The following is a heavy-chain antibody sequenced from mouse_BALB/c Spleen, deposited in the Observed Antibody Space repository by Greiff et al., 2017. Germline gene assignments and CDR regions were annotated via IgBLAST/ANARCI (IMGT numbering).Heavy chain of an antibody. J-gene: IGHJ4*01. CDR3: ARRGYLYAMDY. CDR2: ISYSGST. CDR1: GYSITSDYA. V-gene: IGHV3-2*02. Sequence: VQLQQSGPGLVKPSQSLSLTCTVTGYSITSDYAWNWIRQFPGNKLEWMGYISYSGSTSYNPSLKSRISITRDTSKNQFFLQLNSVTTEDTATYYCARRGYLYAMDYWGQGTSVTVSS. D-gene: IGHD3-1*01.